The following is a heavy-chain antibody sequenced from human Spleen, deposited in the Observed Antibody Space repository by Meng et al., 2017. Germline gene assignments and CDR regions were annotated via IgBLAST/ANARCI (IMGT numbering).Heavy chain of an antibody. V-gene: IGHV1-3*01. CDR3: ARAPARIYDSIPFDY. J-gene: IGHJ4*02. CDR2: INAGNGNT. CDR1: GYTFTSYA. Sequence: QVQVVQSGAEVKKPGASVKVSCKASGYTFTSYAMHWVRQAPGQRLEWMGWINAGNGNTKYSQKFQGRVTITRDTSASTAYMELSSLRSEDTAVYYCARAPARIYDSIPFDYWGQGTLVTVSS. D-gene: IGHD3-22*01.